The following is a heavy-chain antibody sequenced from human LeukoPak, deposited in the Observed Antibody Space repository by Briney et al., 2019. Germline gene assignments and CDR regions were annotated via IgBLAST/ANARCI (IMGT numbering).Heavy chain of an antibody. D-gene: IGHD5-12*01. CDR1: GYTFTNYD. V-gene: IGHV1-8*01. CDR2: MNPNSGNT. CDR3: AREVNSGYDLERYFDY. Sequence: GASVKVSCKASGYTFTNYDINWVRQAPGQGLEWMGWMNPNSGNTGYAQKFQGRVTMTRNTSISTAYMELSSLRSEGTAVYYCAREVNSGYDLERYFDYWGQGTLVTVSS. J-gene: IGHJ4*02.